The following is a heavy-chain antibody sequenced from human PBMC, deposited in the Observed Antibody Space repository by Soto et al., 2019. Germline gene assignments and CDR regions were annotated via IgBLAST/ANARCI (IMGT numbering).Heavy chain of an antibody. CDR2: ISAYNGDT. J-gene: IGHJ4*02. CDR1: GYTFTNYD. Sequence: QVQLVQSGTEVKKPGASVRVSCKASGYTFTNYDITWVRQAPGQGLEWMGWISAYNGDTDYAQKLQGRVTMTTDTSTSTAYMELRSLRSDDTAVYYCTRGGGGYSDYWGQGTLVTVSS. CDR3: TRGGGGYSDY. V-gene: IGHV1-18*01. D-gene: IGHD3-10*01.